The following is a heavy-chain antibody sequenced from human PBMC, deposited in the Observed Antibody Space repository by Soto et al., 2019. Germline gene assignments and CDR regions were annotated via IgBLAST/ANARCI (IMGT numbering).Heavy chain of an antibody. V-gene: IGHV1-69*08. CDR2: IIPILDRA. J-gene: IGHJ6*01. D-gene: IGHD1-20*01. CDR1: GGTFSSYT. CDR3: ARGITGTTPYYYYSGLDV. Sequence: QVQLVQSGAEVKKPGSSVKVSCKASGGTFSSYTISWVRQAPGQGLEWMGGIIPILDRANYAQKFQDRVTITADKATSTVYMELSSLRSEDTAVYYCARGITGTTPYYYYSGLDVWGQGTAVTVSS.